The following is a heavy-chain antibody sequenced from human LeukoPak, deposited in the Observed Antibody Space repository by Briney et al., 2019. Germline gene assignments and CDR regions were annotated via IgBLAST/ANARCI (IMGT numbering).Heavy chain of an antibody. V-gene: IGHV4-39*01. CDR2: IYYTGST. CDR1: GGSVTSGGFY. CDR3: XXHSGSGSLSRPFDP. Sequence: SETLSLTCSVSGGSVTSGGFYWGWLRQPPGKGPEWIATIYYTGSTYYNPSLQSRVTISIDTSKNQFSLRLTSVTATDTAVYHCXXHSGSGSLSRPFDPWGQGTLVTVSS. D-gene: IGHD3-10*01. J-gene: IGHJ5*02.